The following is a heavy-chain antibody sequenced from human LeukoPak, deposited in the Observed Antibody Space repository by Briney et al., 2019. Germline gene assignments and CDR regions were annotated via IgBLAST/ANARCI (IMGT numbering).Heavy chain of an antibody. CDR3: ARVGPRGIVVVPAAY. V-gene: IGHV3-30*04. CDR2: ISYDGGNK. J-gene: IGHJ4*02. CDR1: GFTFSSYA. D-gene: IGHD2-2*01. Sequence: GGSLRLSCAASGFTFSSYAMHWVRQAPGKGLEWVAVISYDGGNKYYADSVKGRFTISRDNSKNTLYLQMNSLRAEDTAVYYCARVGPRGIVVVPAAYWGQGTLVTVSS.